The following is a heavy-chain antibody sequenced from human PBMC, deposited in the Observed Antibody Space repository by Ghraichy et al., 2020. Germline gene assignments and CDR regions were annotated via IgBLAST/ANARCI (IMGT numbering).Heavy chain of an antibody. D-gene: IGHD2-2*01. CDR1: GFTFSSYA. V-gene: IGHV3-23*01. CDR3: AKDGTIESSYFDY. Sequence: LTCAASGFTFSSYAMSWVRQAPGKGLEWVSGISGSGGSTYYADSVKGRFTISRDNSKNTMYLQMNSLRAGDTAGYYCAKDGTIESSYFDYWGQGTLVTVSS. J-gene: IGHJ4*02. CDR2: ISGSGGST.